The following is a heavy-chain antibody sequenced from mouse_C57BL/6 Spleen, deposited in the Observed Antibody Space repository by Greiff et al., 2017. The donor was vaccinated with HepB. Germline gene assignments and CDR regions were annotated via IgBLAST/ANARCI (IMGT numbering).Heavy chain of an antibody. CDR1: GYAFSSSW. CDR2: IYPGDGDT. J-gene: IGHJ2*01. D-gene: IGHD4-1*01. CDR3: ANNGDGSYFDY. V-gene: IGHV1-82*01. Sequence: QVTLKVSGPELVKPGASVKISCKASGYAFSSSWMNWVKQRPGKGLEWIGRIYPGDGDTNYNGKFKGKATLTADKSSSTAYMQLSSLTSEDSAVYFCANNGDGSYFDYWGQGTTLTVSS.